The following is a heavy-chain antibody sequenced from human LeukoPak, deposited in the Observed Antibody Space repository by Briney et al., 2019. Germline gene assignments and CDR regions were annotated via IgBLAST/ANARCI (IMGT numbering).Heavy chain of an antibody. V-gene: IGHV5-51*01. CDR2: IYPSDSDT. J-gene: IGHJ4*02. CDR3: ARQQMATFVPFDF. CDR1: GYSFTNYW. D-gene: IGHD5-24*01. Sequence: GESLKISCKGSGYSFTNYWIGWVRQMPGKGLEWMGIIYPSDSDTRYSPSFQGQVTLSVEKSINTAYMQWSSLKASDTAMYYCARQQMATFVPFDFWGQGTLVTVSS.